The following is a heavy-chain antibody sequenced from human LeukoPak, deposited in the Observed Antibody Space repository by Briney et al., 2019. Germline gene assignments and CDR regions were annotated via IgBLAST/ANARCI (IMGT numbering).Heavy chain of an antibody. J-gene: IGHJ4*02. Sequence: ASVKVSCKASGYTFTAYYIHWVRQAPGQGLEWMGGIIPIFGTANYAQKFQGRVTITADKSTSTAYMELSSLRSEDTAVYYCARDLYGSGSYSPSGYWGQGTLVTVSS. CDR2: IIPIFGTA. CDR3: ARDLYGSGSYSPSGY. V-gene: IGHV1-69*06. D-gene: IGHD3-10*01. CDR1: GYTFTAYY.